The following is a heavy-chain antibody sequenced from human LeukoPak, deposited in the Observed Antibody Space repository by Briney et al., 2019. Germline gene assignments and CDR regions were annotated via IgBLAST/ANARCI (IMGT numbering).Heavy chain of an antibody. Sequence: GGSLRLSCAPSGFTFSSYAMSWVRQAPGTGLEWISPISGSGGGTYYADSVKGRFAISRDNSKNTLSLQMNSLRAEDTAVYHCAKGLVGTEYFQHWGQGTLVTVSS. CDR1: GFTFSSYA. CDR2: ISGSGGGT. CDR3: AKGLVGTEYFQH. D-gene: IGHD2-8*02. V-gene: IGHV3-23*01. J-gene: IGHJ1*01.